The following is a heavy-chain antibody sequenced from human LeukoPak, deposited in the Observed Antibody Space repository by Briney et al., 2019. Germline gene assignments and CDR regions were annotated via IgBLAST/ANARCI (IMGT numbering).Heavy chain of an antibody. V-gene: IGHV1-69*13. CDR3: ARDNNWFDP. CDR2: TIRLSGTT. Sequence: GASVKVSCKVSGGTFNNFALSWVRQAPGQGLEWVGGTIRLSGTTKYAQNLQGRVKVTADGSTSTAYMEMSSLRSEDTAVYYCARDNNWFDPWGQGTLVTVSS. CDR1: GGTFNNFA. J-gene: IGHJ5*02.